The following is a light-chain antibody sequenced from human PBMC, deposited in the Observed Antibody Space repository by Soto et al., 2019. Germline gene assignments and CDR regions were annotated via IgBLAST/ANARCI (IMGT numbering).Light chain of an antibody. CDR1: QSFSSS. J-gene: IGKJ5*01. CDR2: GVS. V-gene: IGKV3-15*01. CDR3: QQYKNWPL. Sequence: EFVLTQSAGTLSLSPGERATLFWRASQSFSSSFLAWYQQQPGQAPTLLIYGVSTRATGIPARFSGSASGTDSTLTISSLKSEDFAVYYCQQYKNWPLFGQGTRLEI.